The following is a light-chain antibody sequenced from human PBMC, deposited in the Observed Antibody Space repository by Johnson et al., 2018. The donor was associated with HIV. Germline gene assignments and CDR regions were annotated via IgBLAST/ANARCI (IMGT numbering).Light chain of an antibody. J-gene: IGLJ1*01. Sequence: HSVLTQPPSVSAAPGQKVTISCSGSSSNIGNNYVSWYQQLPGTSPKLLIYENNTRPSGIPDRFSGSKSATSATLAITGLQTGDEADYYCGTWDSSLYVFVFGSGTKVTVL. CDR3: GTWDSSLYVFV. CDR1: SSNIGNNY. CDR2: ENN. V-gene: IGLV1-51*01.